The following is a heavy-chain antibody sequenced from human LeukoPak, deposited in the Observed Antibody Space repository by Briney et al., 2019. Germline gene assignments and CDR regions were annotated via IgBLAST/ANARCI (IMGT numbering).Heavy chain of an antibody. V-gene: IGHV1-69*05. CDR1: GGTFGSYA. CDR3: ARDRSLFYDSSGYYYGTFDY. Sequence: SMKVSCKASGGTFGSYAISWVRQAPGQGLEWMGRIIPIFATANYAQKFQGRVTLTTDESTSTAYMELSSLRSEDTPVYYCARDRSLFYDSSGYYYGTFDYWGQGTLVTVSS. CDR2: IIPIFATA. J-gene: IGHJ4*02. D-gene: IGHD3-22*01.